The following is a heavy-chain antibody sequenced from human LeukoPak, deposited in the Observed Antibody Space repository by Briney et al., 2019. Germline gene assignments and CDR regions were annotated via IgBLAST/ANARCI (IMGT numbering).Heavy chain of an antibody. D-gene: IGHD3-22*01. J-gene: IGHJ4*02. V-gene: IGHV3-74*01. CDR3: AREAYYYDSSGYYNY. Sequence: GGSLRLSCAASGFTFSRYWMHWVRQAPGKGLVWVSRINSDGSSTSYADSVKGRFTISRDNAKNTLYLQMNSLRAEDTAVYYCAREAYYYDSSGYYNYWGQGTLVTVSS. CDR2: INSDGSST. CDR1: GFTFSRYW.